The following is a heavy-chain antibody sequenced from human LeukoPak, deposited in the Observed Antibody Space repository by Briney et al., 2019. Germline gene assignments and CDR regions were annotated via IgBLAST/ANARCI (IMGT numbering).Heavy chain of an antibody. J-gene: IGHJ4*02. Sequence: SGTLSLTCAVSGGSISSSNWWSWVRQPPGKGLEWIGEIYHSGSTNYNPSLKSRVTISVDKSKNQFSLKLSSVTAADTAVYYFARGYSTSWSPGIYYFDYGGQGTLVTVSP. V-gene: IGHV4-4*02. CDR3: ARGYSTSWSPGIYYFDY. CDR1: GGSISSSNW. D-gene: IGHD6-13*01. CDR2: IYHSGST.